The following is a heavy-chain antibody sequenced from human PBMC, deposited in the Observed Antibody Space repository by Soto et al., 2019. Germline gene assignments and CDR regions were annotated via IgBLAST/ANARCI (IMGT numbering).Heavy chain of an antibody. D-gene: IGHD2-15*01. CDR3: ARHERGWNYFDY. CDR2: MYYYGST. J-gene: IGHJ4*02. Sequence: SETLSLTCTVSGGSISGYYWSWIRQPPGKGLEWIGYMYYYGSTNYHPSLKSRVTISLETSKNQFSLKLSSVTAADTAVYYCARHERGWNYFDYWGQGTLVTVSS. V-gene: IGHV4-59*01. CDR1: GGSISGYY.